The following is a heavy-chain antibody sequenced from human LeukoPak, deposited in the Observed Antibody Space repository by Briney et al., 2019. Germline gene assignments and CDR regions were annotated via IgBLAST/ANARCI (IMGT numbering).Heavy chain of an antibody. CDR3: ARVGDHFHWYLDL. D-gene: IGHD3-3*02. CDR2: LYSGSST. J-gene: IGHJ2*01. Sequence: PGGSLRLSCAASGFTVSTNYMNWVRQAPGKGLEWVSILYSGSSTYYADSVEGRFTISGDSSKNTLFLQMNDLRAEDTAVYYCARVGDHFHWYLDLWGRGTLVTVSS. V-gene: IGHV3-53*01. CDR1: GFTVSTNY.